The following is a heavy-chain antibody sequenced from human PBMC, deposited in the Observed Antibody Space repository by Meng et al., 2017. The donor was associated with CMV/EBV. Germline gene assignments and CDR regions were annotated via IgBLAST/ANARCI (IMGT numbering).Heavy chain of an antibody. Sequence: SETLSLTCTVSGGSISSSSYYWGWIRQPPGKGLKWIGSIYYSGSTYYNPSLKSRVTISVDTSKNQFSLKLSSVTAADTAVYYCARVRCSSTSCYGDFDYWGQGTLVTVSS. CDR3: ARVRCSSTSCYGDFDY. CDR2: IYYSGST. D-gene: IGHD2-2*01. J-gene: IGHJ4*02. CDR1: GGSISSSSYY. V-gene: IGHV4-39*01.